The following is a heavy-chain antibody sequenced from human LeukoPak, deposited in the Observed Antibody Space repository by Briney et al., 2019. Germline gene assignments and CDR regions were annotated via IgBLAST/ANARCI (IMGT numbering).Heavy chain of an antibody. V-gene: IGHV1-2*02. D-gene: IGHD6-13*01. CDR2: ISPNSGGT. J-gene: IGHJ5*02. CDR1: GYTFTGYY. CDR3: ARGGSSWSGWFDP. Sequence: ASVKVSCKASGYTFTGYYMHWVRQAPGQGLEWMGWISPNSGGTNYAQKFQGRVTMTRDTSISTAYMELSRLRSDDTAVYYCARGGSSWSGWFDPWGQGTLVTVSS.